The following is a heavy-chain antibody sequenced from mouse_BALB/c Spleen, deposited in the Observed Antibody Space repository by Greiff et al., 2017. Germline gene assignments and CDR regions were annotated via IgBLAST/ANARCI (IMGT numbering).Heavy chain of an antibody. J-gene: IGHJ3*01. CDR2: IRSKSNNYAT. D-gene: IGHD2-1*01. Sequence: EVQLQESGGGLVQPKGSLKLSCAASGFTFNTYAMNWVRQAPGKGLEWVARIRSKSNNYATYYADSVKDRFTISRDDSQSMLYLQMNNLKTEDTAMYYCVSYGNYGWFAYWGQGTLVTVSA. CDR1: GFTFNTYA. CDR3: VSYGNYGWFAY. V-gene: IGHV10-1*02.